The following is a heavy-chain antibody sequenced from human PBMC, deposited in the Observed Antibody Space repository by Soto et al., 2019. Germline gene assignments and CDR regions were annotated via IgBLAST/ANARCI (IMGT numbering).Heavy chain of an antibody. D-gene: IGHD3-16*01. V-gene: IGHV3-30*06. J-gene: IGHJ4*02. CDR1: GFIFSNNG. Sequence: PGGSLRLSCEGSGFIFSNNGMHWVRQAPGKGLEWVAFMSYDGSSKFVSDSVKGRFTISRDNSKNTLFLHMNNVRLEDTAMYYCAIVWVAVSPLDQWGQGTLVTVSS. CDR2: MSYDGSSK. CDR3: AIVWVAVSPLDQ.